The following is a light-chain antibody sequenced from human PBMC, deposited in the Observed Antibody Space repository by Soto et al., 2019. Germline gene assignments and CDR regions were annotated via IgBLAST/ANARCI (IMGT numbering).Light chain of an antibody. CDR2: GAS. J-gene: IGKJ4*01. V-gene: IGKV3-15*01. CDR3: QEYNSWPALP. CDR1: QSVSSN. Sequence: IVMTQSPATLSVYPGERANLSCRANQSVSSNLAWYQQKPGQAPRLLISGASTRATGIPDRFSGSGSGTEFTLTISILQSEDFAVYYCQEYNSWPALPLGGGTKVDIK.